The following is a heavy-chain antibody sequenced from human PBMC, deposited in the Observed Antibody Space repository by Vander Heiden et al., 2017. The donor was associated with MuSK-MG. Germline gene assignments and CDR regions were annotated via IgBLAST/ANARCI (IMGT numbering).Heavy chain of an antibody. V-gene: IGHV4-39*01. D-gene: IGHD5-18*01. CDR1: GGSISSSSYY. CDR3: ARPVIRYSYGSLRGWFDP. J-gene: IGHJ5*02. Sequence: QLQLQESGPGLVKPSETLSLTCTVSGGSISSSSYYWGWIRQPPGKGLEWIGSIYYSGSTYYNPSLKSRVTISVDTSKNQFSLKLSSVTAADTAVYYCARPVIRYSYGSLRGWFDPWGQGTLVTVSS. CDR2: IYYSGST.